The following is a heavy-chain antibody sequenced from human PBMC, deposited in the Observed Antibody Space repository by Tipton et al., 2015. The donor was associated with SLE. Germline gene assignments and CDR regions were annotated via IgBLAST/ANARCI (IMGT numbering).Heavy chain of an antibody. CDR3: GRSSGYPDF. D-gene: IGHD3-3*01. J-gene: IGHJ4*02. CDR2: INSEGSTT. Sequence: SLRLSCAASGFTFSSYWMHWVRQAPGKGLVWVSHINSEGSTTNYADSVKGRFTISRDNAKDTVYLQMNSLRAEDTAVYYCGRSSGYPDFWGQGTLVTVSS. V-gene: IGHV3-74*01. CDR1: GFTFSSYW.